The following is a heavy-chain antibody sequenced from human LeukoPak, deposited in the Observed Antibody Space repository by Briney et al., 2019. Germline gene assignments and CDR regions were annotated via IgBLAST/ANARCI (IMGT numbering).Heavy chain of an antibody. CDR2: ISGSGGST. CDR3: AKDRYYYDSSGNNWFDP. V-gene: IGHV3-23*01. Sequence: GGSLRLSCAASGFTFSSYAMSWVRQAPGKGLEWVSAISGSGGSTYYAGSVKGRFTISRDNSKNTLYLQMNSLRAEDTAVYYCAKDRYYYDSSGNNWFDPWGQGTLVTVSS. CDR1: GFTFSSYA. D-gene: IGHD3-22*01. J-gene: IGHJ5*02.